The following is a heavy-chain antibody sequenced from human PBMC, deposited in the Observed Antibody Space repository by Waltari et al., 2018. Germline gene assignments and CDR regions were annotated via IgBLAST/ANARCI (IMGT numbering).Heavy chain of an antibody. Sequence: QMLLQESGPELVKPSETLSLTCDVSGYSISSGYYWGWIRQPPGQGLEWIGKIYQSGGTFYNPALKSRVTISVDTSKNQFTLKRSSVTAADTAVYYCARIDYIGYCDFWGRGTLVTVSS. CDR1: GYSISSGYY. CDR2: IYQSGGT. V-gene: IGHV4-38-2*01. CDR3: ARIDYIGYCDF. D-gene: IGHD5-12*01. J-gene: IGHJ4*02.